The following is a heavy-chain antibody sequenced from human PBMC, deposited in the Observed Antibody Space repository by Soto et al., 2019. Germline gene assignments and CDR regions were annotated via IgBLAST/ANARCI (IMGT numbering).Heavy chain of an antibody. J-gene: IGHJ4*02. D-gene: IGHD1-26*01. CDR2: MSYDGSNE. Sequence: KGLEWVALMSYDGSNEYYADSVKGRFTISRDNSKNTLYLQMPSLRAEDTAVYYFAKDGSPNLDSWGPAPLVTVS. CDR3: AKDGSPNLDS. V-gene: IGHV3-30*18.